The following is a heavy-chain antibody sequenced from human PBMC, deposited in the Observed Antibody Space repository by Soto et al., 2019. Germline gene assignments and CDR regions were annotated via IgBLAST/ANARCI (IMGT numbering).Heavy chain of an antibody. CDR2: IWYDGSNK. CDR3: ARDEVSGSYIADY. Sequence: GGSLRLSCAASGFTFSSYGMHWVRQAPGKGLEWVAVIWYDGSNKYYADSVKGRFTISRDNSKNTLYLQMNSLRAEDTAVYYCARDEVSGSYIADYWGQGTLVTVSS. V-gene: IGHV3-33*01. J-gene: IGHJ4*02. D-gene: IGHD1-26*01. CDR1: GFTFSSYG.